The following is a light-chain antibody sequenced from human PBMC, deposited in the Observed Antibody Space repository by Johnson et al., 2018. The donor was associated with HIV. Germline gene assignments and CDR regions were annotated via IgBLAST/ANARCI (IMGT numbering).Light chain of an antibody. Sequence: QSVLTQPPSVSAAPGQKVTISCSGSSSNIGNNYVSWYQQLPGAAPKLLIYKDDKRPSGIPDRFSGSKSGTSATLSITGLQTGDEADYYCGTWDSSLSAYVFGPGTKVTVL. CDR1: SSNIGNNY. J-gene: IGLJ1*01. V-gene: IGLV1-51*02. CDR2: KDD. CDR3: GTWDSSLSAYV.